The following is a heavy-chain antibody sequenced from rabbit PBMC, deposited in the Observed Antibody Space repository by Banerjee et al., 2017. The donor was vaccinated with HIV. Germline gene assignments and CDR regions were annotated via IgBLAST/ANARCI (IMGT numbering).Heavy chain of an antibody. CDR3: ARDTGTSFSTYGMDL. J-gene: IGHJ6*01. CDR2: IYIGSSGST. CDR1: GFSFSDKAV. D-gene: IGHD8-1*01. Sequence: QEQLVESGGGLVQPEGSLQLSCTASGFSFSDKAVMCWVRQAPGKGLEWIACIYIGSSGSTYYASWAKGRFTISKTSSTTVTLQMTSLTAADTATYFCARDTGTSFSTYGMDLWGPGTLVTVS. V-gene: IGHV1S45*01.